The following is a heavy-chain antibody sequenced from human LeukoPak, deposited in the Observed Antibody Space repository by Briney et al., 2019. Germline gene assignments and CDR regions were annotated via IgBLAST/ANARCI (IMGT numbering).Heavy chain of an antibody. CDR1: GFNFGNSW. V-gene: IGHV3-7*03. D-gene: IGHD6-13*01. J-gene: IGHJ3*02. Sequence: GGSLRLSCIASGFNFGNSWMSWVRQAPGKGLEWVANINNDGSQKYYVDSVKGRFNISRDDAKNSLYLQMNSLRAEDTALYYCARRIAAAGTGDAFDIWGQGTMVTVSS. CDR2: INNDGSQK. CDR3: ARRIAAAGTGDAFDI.